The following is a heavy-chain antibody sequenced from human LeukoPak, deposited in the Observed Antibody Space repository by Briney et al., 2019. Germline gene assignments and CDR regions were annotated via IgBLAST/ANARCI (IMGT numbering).Heavy chain of an antibody. J-gene: IGHJ6*03. CDR1: GFTFSSYS. V-gene: IGHV3-21*01. Sequence: PGGSLRLSCAASGFTFSSYSMNWVRQAPGKGLEWVSSISSSSSYIYYADSVKGRFTISRDNSKNTLYLQMNSLRAEDTAVYYCAKHPHYYYGSGSGDYYMDVWGKGTTVTISS. CDR2: ISSSSSYI. CDR3: AKHPHYYYGSGSGDYYMDV. D-gene: IGHD3-10*01.